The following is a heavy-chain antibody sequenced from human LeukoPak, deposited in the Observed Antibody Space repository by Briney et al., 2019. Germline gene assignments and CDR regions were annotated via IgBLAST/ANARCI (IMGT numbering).Heavy chain of an antibody. J-gene: IGHJ5*02. D-gene: IGHD5-24*01. CDR1: GFSFSSYW. CDR2: IKQDGSEK. V-gene: IGHV3-7*01. CDR3: ARENRDGYNPYNWFDP. Sequence: PGGSLRLSRAASGFSFSSYWMSWVRQAPGKGLEWVANIKQDGSEKYYVDSVKGRFTISRDNAKSSLYLQMNSLRAEDTAVYYCARENRDGYNPYNWFDPWGQGTLVTVSS.